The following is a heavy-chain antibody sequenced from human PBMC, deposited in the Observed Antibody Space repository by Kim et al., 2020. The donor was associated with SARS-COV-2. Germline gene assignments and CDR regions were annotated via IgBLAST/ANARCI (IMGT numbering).Heavy chain of an antibody. CDR3: ARGLSGSYPAGWYFDL. CDR1: GGSISSGGYY. J-gene: IGHJ2*01. D-gene: IGHD1-26*01. Sequence: SETLSLTCTVSGGSISSGGYYWSWIRQHPGKGLEWIGYIYYSGSTYYNPSLKSRVTISVDTSKNQFSLKLSSVTAADTAVYYCARGLSGSYPAGWYFDLWGRGTLVTVSS. V-gene: IGHV4-31*03. CDR2: IYYSGST.